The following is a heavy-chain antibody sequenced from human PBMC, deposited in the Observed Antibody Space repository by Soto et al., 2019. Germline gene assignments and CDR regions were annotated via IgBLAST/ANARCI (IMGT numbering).Heavy chain of an antibody. V-gene: IGHV3-30-3*01. CDR1: GFTFSSYA. CDR2: ISYDGSNK. Sequence: GGSLRLSCAASGFTFSSYAMHWVRQAPGKGLEWVAVISYDGSNKYYADSVKGRFTISRDNSKNTLYLQMNSLRAEDTAVYYRARDTSFIAVAATKDYWGQGTLVTVSS. J-gene: IGHJ4*02. D-gene: IGHD6-19*01. CDR3: ARDTSFIAVAATKDY.